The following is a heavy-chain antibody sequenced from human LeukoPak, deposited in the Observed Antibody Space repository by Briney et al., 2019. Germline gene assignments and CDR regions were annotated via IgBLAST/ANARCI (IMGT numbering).Heavy chain of an antibody. D-gene: IGHD3-10*01. J-gene: IGHJ5*02. CDR3: ARAGYYGSGSYP. Sequence: SETLSLTCTVSGGSISSYYWSWIRQPPGKGLEWIGYIYYSGSTNYNPSLKSRVTISVDTSKNQFSLKLSSVTAADTAVYYCARAGYYGSGSYPWGQGTLVIVSS. V-gene: IGHV4-59*01. CDR1: GGSISSYY. CDR2: IYYSGST.